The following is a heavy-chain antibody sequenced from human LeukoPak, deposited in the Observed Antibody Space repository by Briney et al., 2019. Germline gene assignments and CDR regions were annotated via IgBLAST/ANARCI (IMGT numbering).Heavy chain of an antibody. CDR3: ATLPLPGIAVAATQPFDY. CDR1: GFTFSSYG. Sequence: GGSLRLSCAASGFTFSSYGMHWVRQAPGKGLEWVAFIRYDGSNNYYADSVKGRFTISRDNSRNTLYLQMNSLRAEDTAVYYCATLPLPGIAVAATQPFDYWGQGTLVTVSS. J-gene: IGHJ4*02. D-gene: IGHD6-19*01. V-gene: IGHV3-30*02. CDR2: IRYDGSNN.